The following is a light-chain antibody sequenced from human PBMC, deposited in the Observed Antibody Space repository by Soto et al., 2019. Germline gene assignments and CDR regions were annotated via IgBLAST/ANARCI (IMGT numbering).Light chain of an antibody. J-gene: IGLJ1*01. V-gene: IGLV2-14*01. CDR3: TSYTSSSTLV. CDR1: SSDVGGYNY. Sequence: QSVLTQPASVSGSPGQSITVSCTGTSSDVGGYNYVSWYQQHPGKAPQLLIYEVNIRPSGVSNRFSASKSGNTASLTISGFQAEDEADYYCTSYTSSSTLVFGTGTKVTVL. CDR2: EVN.